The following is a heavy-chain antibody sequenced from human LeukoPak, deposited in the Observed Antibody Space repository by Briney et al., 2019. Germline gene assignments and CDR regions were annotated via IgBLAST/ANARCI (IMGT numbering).Heavy chain of an antibody. J-gene: IGHJ6*03. V-gene: IGHV1-24*01. D-gene: IGHD2-2*01. CDR2: FDPEDGET. CDR3: ASRFVPPYCSSTSCYYYYMDV. Sequence: ASVKVSCKVSGYTLTELSMHWVRQAPGKGLEWMGGFDPEDGETIYAQKFQGRVTMTEDTSTDTAYMELSSLRSEDTAVYYCASRFVPPYCSSTSCYYYYMDVWGKGTTVTVSS. CDR1: GYTLTELS.